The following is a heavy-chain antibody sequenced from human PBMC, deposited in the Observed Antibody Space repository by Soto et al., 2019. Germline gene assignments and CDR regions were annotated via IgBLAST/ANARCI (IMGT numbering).Heavy chain of an antibody. J-gene: IGHJ5*02. CDR1: GFTFSSYS. CDR3: AVIEVVAATHWFDP. CDR2: ISSSSTYI. V-gene: IGHV3-21*01. Sequence: EVQLVESGGGLVKPGGSLRLSCAASGFTFSSYSMNWVRQAPGKGLEWVSSISSSSTYIYYADSVKGRFTISRDNAKNSLYLQMNSLRAEDTALYYCAVIEVVAATHWFDPWGQGTLVTVSS. D-gene: IGHD2-15*01.